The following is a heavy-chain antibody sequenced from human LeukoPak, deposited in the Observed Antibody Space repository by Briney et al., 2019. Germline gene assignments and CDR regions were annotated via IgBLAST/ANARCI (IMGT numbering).Heavy chain of an antibody. CDR1: GGSISSSSYY. V-gene: IGHV4-39*01. Sequence: PSETLSLTCTVSGGSISSSSYYWGWIRQPPGKGLEWIGSIYYSGSTYYNPSLKSRVTISVDTSKNQFSLKLSSVTAADTAVCYCARSLHVWGGSYPIDYWGQGTLVTVSS. D-gene: IGHD1-26*01. CDR2: IYYSGST. J-gene: IGHJ4*02. CDR3: ARSLHVWGGSYPIDY.